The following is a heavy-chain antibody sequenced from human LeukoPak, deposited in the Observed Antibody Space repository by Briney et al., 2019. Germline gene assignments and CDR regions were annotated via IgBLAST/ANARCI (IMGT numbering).Heavy chain of an antibody. CDR2: IYTSGST. J-gene: IGHJ4*02. CDR1: GGSISSGSYY. Sequence: PSQTLSLTCTVSGGSISSGSYYWSWIRQPAGKGLEWIGRIYTSGSTNYNPSLKSRVTISVDTSKNQFSLKLSSVTAADTAVYYCARDSKDYGGKRFDYWGQGTLVTVSS. V-gene: IGHV4-61*02. CDR3: ARDSKDYGGKRFDY. D-gene: IGHD4-23*01.